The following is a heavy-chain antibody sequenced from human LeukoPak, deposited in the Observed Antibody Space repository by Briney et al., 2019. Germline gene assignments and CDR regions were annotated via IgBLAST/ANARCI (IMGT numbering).Heavy chain of an antibody. V-gene: IGHV3-21*01. Sequence: GGSLRLSCAASGFTFSSYGMHWVRQAPGKGLEWVSSISSSSSYIYYADSVKGRFTISRDNAKNSLYLQMNSLRAEDTAVYYCARELVATITIDYWGQGTLVTVSS. CDR3: ARELVATITIDY. CDR2: ISSSSSYI. CDR1: GFTFSSYG. D-gene: IGHD5-12*01. J-gene: IGHJ4*02.